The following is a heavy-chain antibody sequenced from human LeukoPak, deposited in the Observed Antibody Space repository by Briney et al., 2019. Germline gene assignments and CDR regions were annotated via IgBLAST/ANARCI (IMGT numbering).Heavy chain of an antibody. CDR2: IIPIFGTA. J-gene: IGHJ6*03. D-gene: IGHD4-11*01. Sequence: SVKVSCKASGGTFSSYAISWVRQAPGQGPEWMGGIIPIFGTANYAQKFQGRVTITADESTSTAYMELSSLRSEDTAVYYCASKGPTVTTLGVRYYYYMDVWGKGTTVTVSS. CDR1: GGTFSSYA. V-gene: IGHV1-69*13. CDR3: ASKGPTVTTLGVRYYYYMDV.